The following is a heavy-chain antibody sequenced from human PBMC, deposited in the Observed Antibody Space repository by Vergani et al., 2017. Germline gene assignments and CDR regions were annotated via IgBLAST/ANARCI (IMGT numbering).Heavy chain of an antibody. CDR2: ISSSSSYI. D-gene: IGHD5-12*01. Sequence: EVQLVESGGGLVKPGGSLRLSCAASGFTFSSYSMNWVRQAPGKGLEWVSSISSSSSYIYYADSVKGRFTISRDNAKNSLYLQMNSLRAEDTAVYYCARVLGVATIETDTHPYGMDVWGQGTTVTVSS. CDR3: ARVLGVATIETDTHPYGMDV. J-gene: IGHJ6*02. V-gene: IGHV3-21*01. CDR1: GFTFSSYS.